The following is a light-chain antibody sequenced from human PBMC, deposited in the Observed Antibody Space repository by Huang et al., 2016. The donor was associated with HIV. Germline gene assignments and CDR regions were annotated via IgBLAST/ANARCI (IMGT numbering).Light chain of an antibody. CDR2: SAS. V-gene: IGKV1-39*01. Sequence: IQMTQSPTSRSASVGDRVPIACRASQSISTNLKWCQQKPGKAPKRLSSSASALHSGVPARFSGSGSGTDFTLTIRGLQLDDFATYYCQQSYSALSSFGQGTRLEVK. CDR3: QQSYSALSS. CDR1: QSISTN. J-gene: IGKJ5*01.